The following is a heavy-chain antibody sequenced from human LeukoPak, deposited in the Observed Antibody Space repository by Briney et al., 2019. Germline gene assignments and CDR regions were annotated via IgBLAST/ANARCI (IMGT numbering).Heavy chain of an antibody. CDR1: GFTVSTTY. J-gene: IGHJ4*02. CDR2: IWYDGSNE. CDR3: AREYRYCSGSSCYSVDFDH. D-gene: IGHD2-15*01. V-gene: IGHV3-33*08. Sequence: PGGSLRLSCAASGFTVSTTYMSWVLQAPGKGLEWVAVIWYDGSNEYYGDSVKGRFTISRDNSKNTLYLQMNSLRAEDTAVYYCAREYRYCSGSSCYSVDFDHWGQGTLVTVSS.